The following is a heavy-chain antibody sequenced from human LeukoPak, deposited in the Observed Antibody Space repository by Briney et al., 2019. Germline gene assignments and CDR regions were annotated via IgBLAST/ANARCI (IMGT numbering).Heavy chain of an antibody. CDR3: ARATLRVHNFDY. Sequence: GASVKVSCKTSGYTFTRYGIGWVRQAPGQGLEWMGWISGYNGDTSFAQNFQGRVTMTLDTSTSTAYMELRSLRSDDTAVYYCARATLRVHNFDYWGQGTLVTVSS. J-gene: IGHJ4*02. CDR2: ISGYNGDT. CDR1: GYTFTRYG. V-gene: IGHV1-18*01. D-gene: IGHD2/OR15-2a*01.